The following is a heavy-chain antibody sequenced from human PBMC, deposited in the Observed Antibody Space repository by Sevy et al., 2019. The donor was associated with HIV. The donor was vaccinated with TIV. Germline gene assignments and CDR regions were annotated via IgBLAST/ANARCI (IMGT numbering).Heavy chain of an antibody. Sequence: GGSLRLSCAASGFTVSSKYMSWVRQAPGKGLEWVSIIYSGDSTYYADFVKGRFTISRDNSKNTLYLQMNSLRADDTAVYYCARGDVAVAADGRAYYFDYWGQGTLVTVSS. V-gene: IGHV3-66*01. J-gene: IGHJ4*02. D-gene: IGHD6-19*01. CDR2: IYSGDST. CDR1: GFTVSSKY. CDR3: ARGDVAVAADGRAYYFDY.